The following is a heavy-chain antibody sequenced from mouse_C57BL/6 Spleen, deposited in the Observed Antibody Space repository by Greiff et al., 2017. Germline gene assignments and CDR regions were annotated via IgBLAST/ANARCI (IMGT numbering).Heavy chain of an antibody. J-gene: IGHJ2*01. Sequence: VKLMESGPGLVAPSQSLSITCTVSGFSLTSYAISWVRQPPGKGLEWLGVIWTGGGTNYNSALKSRLSISKDNAKSQVFLQMNSLQADDTARYYCARGNYDGSTLFDYWGQGTTLTVSS. CDR2: IWTGGGT. CDR3: ARGNYDGSTLFDY. V-gene: IGHV2-9-1*01. D-gene: IGHD1-1*01. CDR1: GFSLTSYA.